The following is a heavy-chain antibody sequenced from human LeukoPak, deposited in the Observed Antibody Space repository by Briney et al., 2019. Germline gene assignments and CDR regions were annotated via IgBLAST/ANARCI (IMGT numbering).Heavy chain of an antibody. J-gene: IGHJ2*01. Sequence: SETLSLTCAVSGGSISSYYWSWIRQPPRKGLEWIGYIYTTGSTDYNPSLKSRVTISVDTSKNQLSLNLSSVTAADTAVYYCARRGTIFGPESLWGRGTLVTVSS. CDR3: ARRGTIFGPESL. CDR1: GGSISSYY. V-gene: IGHV4-4*09. D-gene: IGHD3-3*01. CDR2: IYTTGST.